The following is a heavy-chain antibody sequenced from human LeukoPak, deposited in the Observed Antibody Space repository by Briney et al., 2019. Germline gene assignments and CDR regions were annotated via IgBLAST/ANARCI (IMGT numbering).Heavy chain of an antibody. D-gene: IGHD3-3*01. V-gene: IGHV3-7*01. J-gene: IGHJ4*02. CDR2: IMKDGSIK. Sequence: PGGSLRLSCVASGLTFSGYWMSWVRQAPGKGLEWVANIMKDGSIKKYVDSVKGRFTISRDNAKNSLYLQMNSLRAEDTAVYYCARDGGAGGDFWSGYYPTQVGFDYWGQGTLVTVSS. CDR1: GLTFSGYW. CDR3: ARDGGAGGDFWSGYYPTQVGFDY.